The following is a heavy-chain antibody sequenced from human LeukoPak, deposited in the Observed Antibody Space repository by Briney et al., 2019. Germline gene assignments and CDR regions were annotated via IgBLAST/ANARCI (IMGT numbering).Heavy chain of an antibody. D-gene: IGHD4-17*01. CDR2: IVVGSGNT. CDR3: AADSFYGDYVRLFNY. V-gene: IGHV1-58*02. CDR1: GFTFNSSA. J-gene: IGHJ4*02. Sequence: SVKVSCKASGFTFNSSAMQWVRQARGQRLEWIGWIVVGSGNTNYAQKFQERVTITRDMSTSTAYMELSSLRSEDTAVYYCAADSFYGDYVRLFNYWGQGTLVTVSS.